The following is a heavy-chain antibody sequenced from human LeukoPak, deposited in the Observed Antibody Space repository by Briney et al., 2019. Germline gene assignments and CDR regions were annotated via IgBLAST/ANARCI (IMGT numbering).Heavy chain of an antibody. Sequence: ASVKVSCKASGYTFTSYGISWVRQAPGQGLEWMGWISAYNGNTNYAQKFQGRVTMTRDMSTSTVYMELSSLRSEDTAVYYCARDRFLDGWGQGTLVTVSS. V-gene: IGHV1-18*01. J-gene: IGHJ4*02. CDR1: GYTFTSYG. CDR2: ISAYNGNT. D-gene: IGHD3-3*01. CDR3: ARDRFLDG.